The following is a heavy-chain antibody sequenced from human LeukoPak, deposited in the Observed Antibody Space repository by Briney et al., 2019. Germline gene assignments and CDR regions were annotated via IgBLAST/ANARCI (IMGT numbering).Heavy chain of an antibody. CDR3: AKDRGGGWYLTAFDY. CDR2: ISGSGGST. D-gene: IGHD6-19*01. Sequence: TGGSLRLSCAASGFTFSSYAMSWVRQAPGKGLEWVSAISGSGGSTYYADSVKGRLTISRDNSKNTLYLQMNSLRAEDTAVYYCAKDRGGGWYLTAFDYWGQGTLVTVSS. CDR1: GFTFSSYA. J-gene: IGHJ4*02. V-gene: IGHV3-23*01.